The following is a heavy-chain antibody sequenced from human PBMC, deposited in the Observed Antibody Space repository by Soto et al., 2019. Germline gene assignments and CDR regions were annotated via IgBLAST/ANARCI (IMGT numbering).Heavy chain of an antibody. V-gene: IGHV4-61*01. Sequence: PSETLSLTCTVSGGSVSSGSYYWSWIRQPPGKGLEWIGYIYYSGSTNYNPSLKSRVTISVDTSKNQFSLKLSSVTAADTAVYYCARSYSYGWNDYWGQGTLVTVSS. D-gene: IGHD5-18*01. CDR2: IYYSGST. J-gene: IGHJ4*02. CDR3: ARSYSYGWNDY. CDR1: GGSVSSGSYY.